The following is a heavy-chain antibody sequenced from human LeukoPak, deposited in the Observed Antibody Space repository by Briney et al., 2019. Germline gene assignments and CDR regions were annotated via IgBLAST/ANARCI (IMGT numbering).Heavy chain of an antibody. V-gene: IGHV4-61*02. CDR2: IYTSGST. J-gene: IGHJ4*02. CDR1: GGSISSGSYY. CDR3: ATQTGDHFDY. D-gene: IGHD7-27*01. Sequence: KTSETLSLTCTVSGGSISSGSYYWSWIRQPAGKGLEWIGRIYTSGSTNYNPSLKSRVTISVDTSKNQFSLKLSSVTAADTAVYYCATQTGDHFDYWGQGTLVTVSS.